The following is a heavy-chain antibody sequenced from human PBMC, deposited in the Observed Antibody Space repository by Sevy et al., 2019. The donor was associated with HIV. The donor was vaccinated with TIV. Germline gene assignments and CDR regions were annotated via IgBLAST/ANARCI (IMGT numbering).Heavy chain of an antibody. CDR3: TTDVAAAYYYGMDV. Sequence: GGSLRLSCAASGFTLSNAWMSWVRQAPGKGLEWVGRIKSKTDGRTTDYAAPVKGRFTISRDDSKNTLYLQMNSLKTEDTAVYYCTTDVAAAYYYGMDVWGQGTTVTVSS. J-gene: IGHJ6*02. CDR1: GFTLSNAW. CDR2: IKSKTDGRTT. V-gene: IGHV3-15*01. D-gene: IGHD6-13*01.